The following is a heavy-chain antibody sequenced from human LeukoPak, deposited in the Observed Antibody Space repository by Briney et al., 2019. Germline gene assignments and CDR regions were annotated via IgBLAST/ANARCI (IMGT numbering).Heavy chain of an antibody. Sequence: SETLSLTCTVSSGSISNYYWSWVRQPPGKGLEWIGCIYYIGSTNYNPSLKSRVTISPDTSKNQFSLELSSVTAADTAVYYCARHGGAYSFDYWGQGTLVTVSS. CDR3: ARHGGAYSFDY. CDR2: IYYIGST. D-gene: IGHD4-11*01. J-gene: IGHJ4*02. CDR1: SGSISNYY. V-gene: IGHV4-59*08.